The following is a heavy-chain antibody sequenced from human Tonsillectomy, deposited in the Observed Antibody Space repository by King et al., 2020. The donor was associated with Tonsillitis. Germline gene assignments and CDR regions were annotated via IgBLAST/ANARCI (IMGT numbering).Heavy chain of an antibody. CDR1: EFSLTTSGVG. V-gene: IGHV2-5*01. Sequence: ITLKESGPTLVKSTQTLTLTCTFSEFSLTTSGVGVGWIRQPPGKALEWLAVIYWNDDKYYRPSLKSKLTITKDTSKKQVVLTMTDMDPVDTGTYYCAPRPGPWATFDFWGQGTLVTVSS. CDR2: IYWNDDK. CDR3: APRPGPWATFDF. J-gene: IGHJ4*02. D-gene: IGHD3-16*01.